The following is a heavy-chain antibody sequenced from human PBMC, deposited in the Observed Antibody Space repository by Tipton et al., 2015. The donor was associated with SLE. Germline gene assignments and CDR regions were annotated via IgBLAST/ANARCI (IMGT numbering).Heavy chain of an antibody. D-gene: IGHD5-18*01. Sequence: TLSLTCTVSGGSISSRNYYWGWIRQPPGKGLEWIGSIYYTGSAYYNLRSRVTISIDTSKNQVSLRLNSVTAADTAVYYCAKGYGMGNYYYMDVWGKGTSVIVSS. CDR3: AKGYGMGNYYYMDV. CDR1: GGSISSRNYY. J-gene: IGHJ6*03. V-gene: IGHV4-39*07. CDR2: IYYTGSA.